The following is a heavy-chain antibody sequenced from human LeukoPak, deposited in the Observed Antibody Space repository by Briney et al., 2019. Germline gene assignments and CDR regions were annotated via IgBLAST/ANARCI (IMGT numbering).Heavy chain of an antibody. CDR3: ARDGSRYSYIACYYYGMDV. D-gene: IGHD2-15*01. J-gene: IGHJ6*02. CDR2: IWYDGSNK. V-gene: IGHV3-33*01. CDR1: GFTFSSYG. Sequence: PGGSLRLSCAASGFTFSSYGMHWVCQAPGKGLEWVAVIWYDGSNKYYADSVKGRFTISRDNSKNTLYLQMNSLRAEDTAVYYCARDGSRYSYIACYYYGMDVWGQGTTVTVSS.